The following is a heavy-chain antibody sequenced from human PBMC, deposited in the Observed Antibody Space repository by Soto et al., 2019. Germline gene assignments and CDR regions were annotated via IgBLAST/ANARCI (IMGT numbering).Heavy chain of an antibody. Sequence: GGSLRLSCAASGFTFSSYEMNWVRQAPGKGLEWVSYISSSGSTIYYADSVKGRFTISRDNAKNSLYLQVNSLRAEDTAVYYCARDGPPNYYDSSGYYYYYGMDVWGQGTTVTVSS. CDR2: ISSSGSTI. V-gene: IGHV3-48*03. D-gene: IGHD3-22*01. J-gene: IGHJ6*02. CDR3: ARDGPPNYYDSSGYYYYYGMDV. CDR1: GFTFSSYE.